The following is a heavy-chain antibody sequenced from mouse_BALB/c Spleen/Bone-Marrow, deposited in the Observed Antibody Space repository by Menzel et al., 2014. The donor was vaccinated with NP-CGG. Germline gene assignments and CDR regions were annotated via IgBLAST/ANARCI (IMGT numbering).Heavy chain of an antibody. CDR2: INPSTGYT. J-gene: IGHJ2*01. V-gene: IGHV1-7*01. CDR3: ARDPYYYGFDY. Sequence: QVQLQQSRAELAKPGASVKMSCKASGYTFTSYWMHWVKQRPGQGLEWIGYINPSTGYTEYNQKFKDKATLTADKSSSTAYMQLSSLTSKDSAVYYCARDPYYYGFDYWGQGTTLTVSS. D-gene: IGHD1-1*01. CDR1: GYTFTSYW.